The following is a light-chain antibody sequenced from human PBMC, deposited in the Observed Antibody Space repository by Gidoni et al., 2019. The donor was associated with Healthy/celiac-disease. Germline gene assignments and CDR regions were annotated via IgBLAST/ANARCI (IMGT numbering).Light chain of an antibody. CDR2: AAS. CDR1: QSNSSY. J-gene: IGKJ4*01. V-gene: IGKV1-39*01. Sequence: EIQMTQSPSSLSASVGDRVTITCRASQSNSSYLNWYQQKPGKAPKLLIYAASSLQSGVPSRCSGSGSGTDFTLTISSLQPEDFSTYYCQQSYSTPLTFGGGTKVEIK. CDR3: QQSYSTPLT.